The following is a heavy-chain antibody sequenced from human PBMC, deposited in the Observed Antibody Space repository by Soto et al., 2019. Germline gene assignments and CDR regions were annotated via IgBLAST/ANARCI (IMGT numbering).Heavy chain of an antibody. CDR2: IFSSGTT. V-gene: IGHV4-30-4*01. CDR3: ARVPSPFDYYYAMDV. D-gene: IGHD3-16*01. CDR1: GNSISSGNKY. Sequence: SETLSLTCTVSGNSISSGNKYWSWIRQAPGKGLEWIGYIFSSGTTYYNPSLKSRLTMSLDTSQNQFSLRLASVTDADSAVYYCARVPSPFDYYYAMDVWGQGTTVTVSS. J-gene: IGHJ6*02.